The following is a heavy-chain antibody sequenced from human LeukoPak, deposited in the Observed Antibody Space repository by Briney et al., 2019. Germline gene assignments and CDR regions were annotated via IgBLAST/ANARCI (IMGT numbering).Heavy chain of an antibody. Sequence: ASVKVSCKASGYAFINYYLQWVRQAPGQGLEWMVHIDPNSGGTRFAQKFQGRVTMTRDTSTSSIYMELSSLIFDDTAVYYCARDVGYSYGGVWHKYFDSWGRGTLVTVSS. CDR3: ARDVGYSYGGVWHKYFDS. D-gene: IGHD5-18*01. CDR1: GYAFINYY. CDR2: IDPNSGGT. J-gene: IGHJ4*01. V-gene: IGHV1-2*06.